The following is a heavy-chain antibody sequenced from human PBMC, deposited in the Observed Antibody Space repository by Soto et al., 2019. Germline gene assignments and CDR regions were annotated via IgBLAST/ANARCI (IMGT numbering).Heavy chain of an antibody. Sequence: QVQPQESGPGLVKPSETLSLTCTVSGGSISSYYWSWIRQPAGKGLEWIGRIYTSGSTNYNPSLKSRVTMSVDTSKNQFSLKLSSVTAADTAVYYCARDLNDYGDSDAFDIWGQGTMVTVSS. CDR3: ARDLNDYGDSDAFDI. CDR1: GGSISSYY. J-gene: IGHJ3*02. CDR2: IYTSGST. D-gene: IGHD4-17*01. V-gene: IGHV4-4*07.